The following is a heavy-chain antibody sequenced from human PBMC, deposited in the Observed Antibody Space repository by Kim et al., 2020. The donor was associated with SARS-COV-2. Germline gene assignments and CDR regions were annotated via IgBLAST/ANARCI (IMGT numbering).Heavy chain of an antibody. CDR2: ISSSSSYI. V-gene: IGHV3-21*01. CDR3: ARGLTGYDSSGNLDY. Sequence: GGSLRLSCAASGFTFSSYSMNWVRQAPGKGLEWVSSISSSSSYIYYADSVKGRFTIPRDNAKNSLYLQMNSLRAEDTAVYYCARGLTGYDSSGNLDYWGQGTLVTVSS. D-gene: IGHD3-22*01. CDR1: GFTFSSYS. J-gene: IGHJ4*02.